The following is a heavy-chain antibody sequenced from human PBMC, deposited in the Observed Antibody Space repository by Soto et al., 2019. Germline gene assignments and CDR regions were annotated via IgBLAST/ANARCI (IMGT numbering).Heavy chain of an antibody. CDR3: ARRGNGYNPYRSTPWSNNSSYYGMDV. V-gene: IGHV3-30*03. J-gene: IGHJ6*02. CDR1: GFTFSSYG. D-gene: IGHD5-12*01. Sequence: PGGSLRLSCAASGFTFSSYGMHWVRQAPGKGLEWVAVISYDGSNKYYADSVKGRFTISRDNSKNTLYLQMNSLRAEETAVYYCARRGNGYNPYRSTPWSNNSSYYGMDVWRQGTTVTVSS. CDR2: ISYDGSNK.